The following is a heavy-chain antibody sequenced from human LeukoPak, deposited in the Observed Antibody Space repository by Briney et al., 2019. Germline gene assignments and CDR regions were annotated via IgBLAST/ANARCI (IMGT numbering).Heavy chain of an antibody. Sequence: ASVKVSCKASGYTFTSYYMHWVRQAPGQGLEWMGIINPSGGSTSYAQKFQGRVTMTRDTSTSTVYMELSSLRSEDTAVYYCAREGVDIVATTRYYYYYGMDVWGQGTTVTVSS. J-gene: IGHJ6*02. D-gene: IGHD5-12*01. CDR1: GYTFTSYY. CDR2: INPSGGST. V-gene: IGHV1-46*01. CDR3: AREGVDIVATTRYYYYYGMDV.